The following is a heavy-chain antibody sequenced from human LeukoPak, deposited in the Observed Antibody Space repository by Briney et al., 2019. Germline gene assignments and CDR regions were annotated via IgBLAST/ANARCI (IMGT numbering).Heavy chain of an antibody. V-gene: IGHV4-39*07. Sequence: SETLSLTCTVSGGSISSSSYYWSWIRQPPGKGLEWIGEINHSGSTNYNPSLKSRVTISVDTSKNQFSLKLSSVTAADTAVYYCAIRAGYSSGSIDYWGQGTLVTVSS. CDR3: AIRAGYSSGSIDY. D-gene: IGHD6-19*01. J-gene: IGHJ4*02. CDR1: GGSISSSSYY. CDR2: INHSGST.